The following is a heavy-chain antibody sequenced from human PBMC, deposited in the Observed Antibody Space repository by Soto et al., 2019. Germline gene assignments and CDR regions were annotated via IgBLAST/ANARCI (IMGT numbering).Heavy chain of an antibody. CDR3: ARDLATFGPGPNEF. CDR2: ISVKNGNT. Sequence: ASVKVSCKASGYFFTTYGISWVRQAPGQGLEWMGYISVKNGNTNYAQKFQGRVTLTTDTSTTTAYMELRSLTSDDTAMYYCARDLATFGPGPNEFWGQGTLVTSPQ. D-gene: IGHD2-8*01. CDR1: GYFFTTYG. J-gene: IGHJ4*02. V-gene: IGHV1-18*01.